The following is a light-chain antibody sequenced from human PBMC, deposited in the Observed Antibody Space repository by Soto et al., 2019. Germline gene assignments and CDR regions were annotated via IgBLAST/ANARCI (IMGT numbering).Light chain of an antibody. V-gene: IGKV3-20*01. J-gene: IGKJ1*01. CDR1: QSVSSNY. Sequence: EIVLTQSPGTLAGSPGEGATLSCRASQSVSSNYLAWYQQKPGQAPRLLIYGASSRATGIPDRFSGSGSGTDFTLTISRLEPEDFAVYYCQQYGSSPRTFGQGTKVDIK. CDR3: QQYGSSPRT. CDR2: GAS.